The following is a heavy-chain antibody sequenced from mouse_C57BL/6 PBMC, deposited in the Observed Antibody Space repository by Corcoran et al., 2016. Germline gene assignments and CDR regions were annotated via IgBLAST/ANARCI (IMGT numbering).Heavy chain of an antibody. D-gene: IGHD1-1*01. V-gene: IGHV9-3*01. J-gene: IGHJ2*01. CDR1: GYTFTTYG. CDR2: INTYSGVP. Sequence: QIQLVQSGPELKKPGETVKISCKASGYTFTTYGMSWVKQAPGKGLKWMGWINTYSGVPTYADDFKGRFAFSLETSASTAYLQINNLKNEDTATYFCARSHYYGSSYGDYWGQGTTLTVSS. CDR3: ARSHYYGSSYGDY.